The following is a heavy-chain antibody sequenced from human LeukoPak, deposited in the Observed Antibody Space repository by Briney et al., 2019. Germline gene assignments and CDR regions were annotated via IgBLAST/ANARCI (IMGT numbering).Heavy chain of an antibody. Sequence: SETLSHTCTVSGRSISSYYLSWIRQPAGKGLEWIGRIYTSGSTNYNPSLKSRVTMSVDTSKNQFSLKLSSVTAADTAVYYCARSRDTTYYYFYMDVWGKGTTVTISS. J-gene: IGHJ6*03. CDR1: GRSISSYY. CDR2: IYTSGST. CDR3: ARSRDTTYYYFYMDV. D-gene: IGHD1-1*01. V-gene: IGHV4-4*07.